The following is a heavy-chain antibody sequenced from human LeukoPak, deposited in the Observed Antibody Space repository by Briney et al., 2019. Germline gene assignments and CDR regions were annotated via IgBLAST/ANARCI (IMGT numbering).Heavy chain of an antibody. CDR1: GGSISSYY. J-gene: IGHJ3*02. D-gene: IGHD1-26*01. V-gene: IGHV4-59*12. CDR2: IYYSGSS. Sequence: PSETLSLTCTVSGGSISSYYWSWIRQPPGKGLEWIGYIYYSGSSNYNPSLKSRVTISVDTSKNQFSLKLSSVAAADTAVYYCARDRGSYGAFDIWGQGTMVSVFS. CDR3: ARDRGSYGAFDI.